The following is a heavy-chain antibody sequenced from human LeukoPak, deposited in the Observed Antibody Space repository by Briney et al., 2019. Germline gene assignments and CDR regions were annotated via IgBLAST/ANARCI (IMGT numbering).Heavy chain of an antibody. J-gene: IGHJ4*02. CDR2: IIPIFGTA. Sequence: SVKVSCKASGGTFSGYAISWVRQAPGQGLEWMGGIIPIFGTANYAQKFQGRVTITTDESTSTAYMELSSLRSEDTAVYYCARDAGGSYPLDYWGQGTLVTVSS. CDR3: ARDAGGSYPLDY. V-gene: IGHV1-69*05. CDR1: GGTFSGYA. D-gene: IGHD1-26*01.